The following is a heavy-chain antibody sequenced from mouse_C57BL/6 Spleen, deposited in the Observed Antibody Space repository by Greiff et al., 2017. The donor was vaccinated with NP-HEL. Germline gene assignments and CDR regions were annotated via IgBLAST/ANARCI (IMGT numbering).Heavy chain of an antibody. Sequence: EVQVVESGGGLVKPGGSLKLSCAASGFTFSSYAMSWVRQTPEKRLEWVATISDGGSYTYYPDNVKGRFTISRDNAKNNLYLQMSHLKSEDTAMYYCARREVIYYDYDGSMDCWGQGTSVTVSS. CDR1: GFTFSSYA. D-gene: IGHD2-4*01. CDR2: ISDGGSYT. V-gene: IGHV5-4*03. CDR3: ARREVIYYDYDGSMDC. J-gene: IGHJ4*01.